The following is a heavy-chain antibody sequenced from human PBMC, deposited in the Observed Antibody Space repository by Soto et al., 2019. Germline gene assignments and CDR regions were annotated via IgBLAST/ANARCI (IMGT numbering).Heavy chain of an antibody. CDR3: ARGRGIDLWLQFDY. V-gene: IGHV4-34*01. Sequence: SETLSLTCAVYGGSFSGYYWSWIRQPPGKGLEWIGEINHSGSTNYNPSLKSRVTISVDTSKNQFSLKLSSVTAADTAVYYCARGRGIDLWLQFDYWGQGTLVTVSS. CDR2: INHSGST. CDR1: GGSFSGYY. J-gene: IGHJ4*02. D-gene: IGHD5-12*01.